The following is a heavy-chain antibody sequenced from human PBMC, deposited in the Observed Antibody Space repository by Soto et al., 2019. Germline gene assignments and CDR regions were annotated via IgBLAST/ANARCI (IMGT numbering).Heavy chain of an antibody. CDR2: IYYSGST. D-gene: IGHD3-22*01. CDR1: GGSISSYY. CDR3: ARDLYYYDSSGYHNWFDP. J-gene: IGHJ5*02. Sequence: SETLSLTCTVSGGSISSYYWSWIRQPPGKGLEWIGYIYYSGSTNYNPSLKSRVTISVDTSKNQFSLKLSSVTAAGTAVYYCARDLYYYDSSGYHNWFDPWGQGTLVIVSS. V-gene: IGHV4-59*01.